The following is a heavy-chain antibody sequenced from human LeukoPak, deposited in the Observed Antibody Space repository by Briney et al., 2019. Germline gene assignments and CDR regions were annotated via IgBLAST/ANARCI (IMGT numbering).Heavy chain of an antibody. CDR3: ARGKWELLVSAFDI. J-gene: IGHJ3*02. D-gene: IGHD1-26*01. CDR1: GYTFSNYV. CDR2: ISAYHGNK. V-gene: IGHV1-18*01. Sequence: ASVKVSCKASGYTFSNYVVTWVRQAPGQGLEWMGWISAYHGNKQYAQNFQGRVTMTTDTSTSTACMELRSLTSNDTAMYYCARGKWELLVSAFDIWGQGTMVTVSS.